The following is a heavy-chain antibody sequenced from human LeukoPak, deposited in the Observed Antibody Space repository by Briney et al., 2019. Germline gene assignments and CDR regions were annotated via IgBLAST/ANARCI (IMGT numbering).Heavy chain of an antibody. D-gene: IGHD4-17*01. Sequence: PGGSLRLSCAASGFTVSSNYMSWVRQAPGKGLEWVSSISSSSSYIYYADSVKGRFTISRDNAKNSLYLQMNSLRAEDTAVYYCARALPTTVTTYDYWGQGTLVTVSS. J-gene: IGHJ4*02. CDR1: GFTVSSNY. V-gene: IGHV3-21*01. CDR3: ARALPTTVTTYDY. CDR2: ISSSSSYI.